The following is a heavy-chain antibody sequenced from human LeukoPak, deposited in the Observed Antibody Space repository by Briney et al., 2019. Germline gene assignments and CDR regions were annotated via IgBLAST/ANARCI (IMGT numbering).Heavy chain of an antibody. CDR1: GFTFSSYA. D-gene: IGHD6-13*01. V-gene: IGHV3-23*01. CDR2: IGGSGGST. CDR3: AKDRGSSSWDYYYYGMDV. J-gene: IGHJ6*02. Sequence: PGGSLRLSCAASGFTFSSYAMSWVRQAPGKGLEWVSGIGGSGGSTYYADSVKGRLTITRDNSKNTLYLQMNSPRAEDTAVYYCAKDRGSSSWDYYYYGMDVWGQGTTVTVSS.